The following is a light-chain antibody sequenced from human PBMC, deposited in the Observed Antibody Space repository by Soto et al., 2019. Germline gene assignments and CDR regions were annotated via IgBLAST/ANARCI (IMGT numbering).Light chain of an antibody. CDR2: AAS. J-gene: IGKJ2*01. Sequence: DIQMTQSPSSLSAPVGDRVTITCRASQSISSYLNWYQQKPGKAPKLLIYAASSLQSGVPSRFSGSGSGTDFTLTISSLQPEDFATYYCQQSYSTLMYTFGQGTKVDIK. V-gene: IGKV1-39*01. CDR1: QSISSY. CDR3: QQSYSTLMYT.